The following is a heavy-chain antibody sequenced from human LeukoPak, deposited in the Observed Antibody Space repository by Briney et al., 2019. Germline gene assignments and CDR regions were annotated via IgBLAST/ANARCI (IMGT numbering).Heavy chain of an antibody. CDR1: GGSISSSSYY. CDR2: IYYSGST. J-gene: IGHJ2*01. V-gene: IGHV4-39*07. Sequence: SETLSLTCTVSGGSISSSSYYWGWIRQPPGKGLEWIGSIYYSGSTYYNPSLKSRVTISVDTSKNQFSLKLSSVTAADTAVYYCARVGGGYYDSSGYYRDWYFDLWGRGTLVTVSS. CDR3: ARVGGGYYDSSGYYRDWYFDL. D-gene: IGHD3-22*01.